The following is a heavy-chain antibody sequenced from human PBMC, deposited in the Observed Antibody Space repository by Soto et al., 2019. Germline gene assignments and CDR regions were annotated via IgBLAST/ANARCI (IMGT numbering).Heavy chain of an antibody. V-gene: IGHV4-30-2*01. CDR1: GGSISSGGYS. D-gene: IGHD3-22*01. CDR2: INHSGST. Sequence: SETLSLTCAVSGGSISSGGYSWSWIRQPPGKGLEWIGEINHSGSTNYNPSLKSRVTISVDTSKNQFSLKLSSVTAADTAVYYCARGRPHYYDSSGYYNGYYFDYWGQGTLVTVS. CDR3: ARGRPHYYDSSGYYNGYYFDY. J-gene: IGHJ4*02.